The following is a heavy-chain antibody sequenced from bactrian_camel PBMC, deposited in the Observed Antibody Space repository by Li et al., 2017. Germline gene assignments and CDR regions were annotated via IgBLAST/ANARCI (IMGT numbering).Heavy chain of an antibody. J-gene: IGHJ4*01. D-gene: IGHD3*01. CDR1: GFTLSYYG. V-gene: IGHV3S40*01. CDR2: VTGSGGGT. Sequence: VQLVESGGGLVQPGGSLRLSCAASGFTLSYYGMTWVRQAPGKGLDWVSTVTGSGGGTYYADSVKGRFTISIDNAKTTLYLQMNSLKIEDTAVYYCAPDPRGSAYWGQGTQVTVS. CDR3: APDPRGSAY.